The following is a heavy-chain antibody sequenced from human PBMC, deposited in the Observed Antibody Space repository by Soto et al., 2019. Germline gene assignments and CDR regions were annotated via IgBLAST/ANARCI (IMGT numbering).Heavy chain of an antibody. J-gene: IGHJ6*02. V-gene: IGHV4-39*01. CDR2: IYYSGST. D-gene: IGHD3-3*01. Sequence: SETLSLTCTVSGGSISSSSYYWGWIRQPPGKGLEWIGSIYYSGSTYYNPSLKSRVTISVDTSKNQFSLKLSSVTAADTAVYYCARRVAIFGVVNYGMDVWGQGTTVTVSS. CDR1: GGSISSSSYY. CDR3: ARRVAIFGVVNYGMDV.